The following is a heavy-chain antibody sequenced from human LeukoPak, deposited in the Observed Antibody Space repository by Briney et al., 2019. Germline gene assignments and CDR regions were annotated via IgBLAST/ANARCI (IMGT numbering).Heavy chain of an antibody. CDR1: GFTFDDYG. CDR2: INWNGGST. V-gene: IGHV3-20*01. D-gene: IGHD3-10*01. Sequence: GGSLRLSCAASGFTFDDYGMSWVRQAPGKGLEWVSGINWNGGSTGYADSVKGRFAISRDNAKNSLYLQMNSLRAEDTALYHCARDLSGVLWFGEPSGGWFDPRGQGTLVTVSS. CDR3: ARDLSGVLWFGEPSGGWFDP. J-gene: IGHJ5*02.